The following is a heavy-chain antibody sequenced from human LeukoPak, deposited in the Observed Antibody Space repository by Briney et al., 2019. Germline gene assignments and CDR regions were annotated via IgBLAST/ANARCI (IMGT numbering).Heavy chain of an antibody. CDR3: ARSCTSTSCYGQNSYYGLDV. CDR2: ISGSATNT. V-gene: IGHV3-23*01. D-gene: IGHD2-2*01. Sequence: GGSLRLSCAASGFTFSTYAMSWVRQAPGKGLEWVAAISGSATNTYYADSVKGRFTISRDNSKNTLYLEMDTLRVEDTAKYYCARSCTSTSCYGQNSYYGLDVWGQGTTVTVSS. J-gene: IGHJ6*02. CDR1: GFTFSTYA.